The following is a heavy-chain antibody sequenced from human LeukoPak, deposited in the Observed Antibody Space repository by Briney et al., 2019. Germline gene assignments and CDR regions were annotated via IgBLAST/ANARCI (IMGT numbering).Heavy chain of an antibody. CDR3: ARISLAFDYGMDV. D-gene: IGHD2/OR15-2a*01. V-gene: IGHV3-21*01. J-gene: IGHJ6*02. CDR1: GFTFSSYS. CDR2: ISSSSNYI. Sequence: GGSLRLSCAASGFTFSSYSMNWVRQAPGKGLEWVSSISSSSNYIYYADSVKGRFTISRDNAKNSLYLQMNSLRAEDTAVYYCARISLAFDYGMDVWGQGTTVTVSS.